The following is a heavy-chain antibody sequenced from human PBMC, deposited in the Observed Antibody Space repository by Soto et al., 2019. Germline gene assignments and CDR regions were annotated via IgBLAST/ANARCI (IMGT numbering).Heavy chain of an antibody. CDR2: ISRTSSYI. Sequence: EVQLLESGGGLVRPGGSLRLSCVVSGLTFSTYSMNWVRQTPGKGLEWVSSISRTSSYIYYRDSVKGRFTISRDNAKNSLSLQMNGLRVEDTAVYYCVSDQKREHFETSGPNWFATWGQGTLVTVSS. J-gene: IGHJ5*02. V-gene: IGHV3-21*06. CDR3: VSDQKREHFETSGPNWFAT. D-gene: IGHD6-19*01. CDR1: GLTFSTYS.